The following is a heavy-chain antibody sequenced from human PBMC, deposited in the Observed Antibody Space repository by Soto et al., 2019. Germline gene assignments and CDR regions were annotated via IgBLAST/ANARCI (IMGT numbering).Heavy chain of an antibody. CDR2: IWYDGSNK. CDR1: GFTFSSYG. CDR3: ARVSQRWYADWYFDL. D-gene: IGHD2-15*01. V-gene: IGHV3-33*01. Sequence: QVQLVESGGGVVQPGRSLRLSCAASGFTFSSYGMHWVRQAPGKGLEWVAVIWYDGSNKYYADSVKGRFTISRDNSKNTLYLQMNSLRAEDTDVYYCARVSQRWYADWYFDLWGRGTLVTVSS. J-gene: IGHJ2*01.